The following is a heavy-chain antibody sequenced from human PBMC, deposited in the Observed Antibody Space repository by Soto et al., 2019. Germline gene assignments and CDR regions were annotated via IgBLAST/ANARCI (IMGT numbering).Heavy chain of an antibody. CDR1: GASVGTFY. J-gene: IGHJ6*02. CDR3: ARDLSGTGLDV. Sequence: QVELHESGPGLVKPSETLSLTCTVSGASVGTFYWSWIRQSAAKGLEWIGRVYSTGLTAYNPALEGRVSMSLDRSNNQFYLEMKSVTAADAAVYFCARDLSGTGLDVWGRGTTVSVSS. CDR2: VYSTGLT. D-gene: IGHD1-26*01. V-gene: IGHV4-4*07.